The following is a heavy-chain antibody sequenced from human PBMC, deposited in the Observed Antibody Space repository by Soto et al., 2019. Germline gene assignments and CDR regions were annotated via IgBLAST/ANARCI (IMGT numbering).Heavy chain of an antibody. J-gene: IGHJ4*02. CDR1: GGSISSYY. CDR2: IYYSGST. CDR3: ARLQRDYYYDSSGPVDY. Sequence: SETLSLTCTVSGGSISSYYWSWIRQPPGKGLEWIGYIYYSGSTNYNPSLKSRVTISVDTSKNQFSLKLSSVTAADTAVYYCARLQRDYYYDSSGPVDYWGQGTLVTVSS. D-gene: IGHD3-22*01. V-gene: IGHV4-59*08.